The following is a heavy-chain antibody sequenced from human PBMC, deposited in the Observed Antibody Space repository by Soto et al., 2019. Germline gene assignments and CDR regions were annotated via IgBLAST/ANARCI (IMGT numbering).Heavy chain of an antibody. D-gene: IGHD4-17*01. CDR1: GFPFVNFA. CDR2: IDRSGDIT. J-gene: IGHJ4*02. Sequence: GGSLRLSCAASGFPFVNFAMSWVRQAPGKGLEWVSSIDRSGDITFYAGSVKDRFSISRDNSRNTLFLLMNNLRPEDTAMYYCANSWTTLTTGFDFWGQGALVTVS. V-gene: IGHV3-23*01. CDR3: ANSWTTLTTGFDF.